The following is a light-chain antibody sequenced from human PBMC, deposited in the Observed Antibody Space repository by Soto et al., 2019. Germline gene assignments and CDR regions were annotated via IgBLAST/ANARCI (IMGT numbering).Light chain of an antibody. V-gene: IGLV1-44*01. CDR3: ATWDDSLNGV. J-gene: IGLJ3*02. Sequence: QSVLTQPPSASGTPGQRVTISCSGSSSNIGTNTVNWYQHLPGTAPKLLMYSNDQRPSGVPDRFSGSKSGTSASLAISGLQSEDEADYYCATWDDSLNGVFGGGTQLTVL. CDR2: SND. CDR1: SSNIGTNT.